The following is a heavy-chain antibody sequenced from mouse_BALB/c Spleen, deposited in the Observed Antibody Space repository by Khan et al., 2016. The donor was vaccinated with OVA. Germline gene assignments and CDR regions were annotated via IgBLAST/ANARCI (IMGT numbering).Heavy chain of an antibody. CDR2: ISYSGVT. V-gene: IGHV3-2*02. CDR1: GYSITSGYA. D-gene: IGHD1-1*01. CDR3: ARGNYYGYYFDY. Sequence: SGPGLVKPSQSLSLTCTVTGYSITSGYAWNWIRQFPGNKLEWMGYISYSGVTSYTPSLKSRISITRDTSKNQFFLQLNSVTTEDTATYYCARGNYYGYYFDYWGQGTTLTGSS. J-gene: IGHJ2*01.